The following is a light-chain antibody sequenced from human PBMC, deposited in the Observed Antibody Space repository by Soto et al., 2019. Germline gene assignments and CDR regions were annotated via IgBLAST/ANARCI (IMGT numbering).Light chain of an antibody. CDR2: GVS. V-gene: IGKV3-15*01. J-gene: IGKJ1*01. CDR1: QGISSN. CDR3: QQYNNWPRT. Sequence: EVVMTQSPATLSVSPGERATLPCRASQGISSNLAWYQQKPGQAPRLLIYGVSTRATGVPVRFRGGGSGTEFTLTISSLQSEDFAVYYCQQYNNWPRTFGQGTKVDIK.